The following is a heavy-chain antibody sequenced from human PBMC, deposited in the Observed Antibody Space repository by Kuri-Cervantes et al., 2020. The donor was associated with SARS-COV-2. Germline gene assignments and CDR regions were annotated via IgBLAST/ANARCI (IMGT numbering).Heavy chain of an antibody. CDR2: VSYTGNT. CDR1: GGSGSNYY. J-gene: IGHJ5*02. CDR3: ARQMMSSITIFGVVITRNWFDP. Sequence: SETLSLTCTVSGGSGSNYYWSWIRQPPGKGLEWIGYVSYTGNTYYNPSLKSRVAVSVETTKNQFSLNLRSVTAADTAVYYCARQMMSSITIFGVVITRNWFDPWGQGTLVTVSS. V-gene: IGHV4-59*08. D-gene: IGHD3-3*01.